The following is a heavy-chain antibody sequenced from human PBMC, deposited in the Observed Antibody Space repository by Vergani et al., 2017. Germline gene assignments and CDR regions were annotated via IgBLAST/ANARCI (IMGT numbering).Heavy chain of an antibody. Sequence: EVQLLESGGGSAQPGESLRLSCVASGFTFTAHGLNWVRQAPGKGLEWVSGISGSGSTTYYADSVKGRFTVSRDNSKNTLFLQMNSLRAEDTAVYYCADLYGDDGFSPFWGQGTLVTVSS. D-gene: IGHD2-21*01. J-gene: IGHJ4*02. CDR1: GFTFTAHG. CDR2: ISGSGSTT. V-gene: IGHV3-23*01. CDR3: ADLYGDDGFSPF.